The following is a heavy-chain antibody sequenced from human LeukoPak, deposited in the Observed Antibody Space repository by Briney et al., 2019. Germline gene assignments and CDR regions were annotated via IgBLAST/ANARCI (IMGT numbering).Heavy chain of an antibody. Sequence: GGSLRLSCSASGXTFSAYAMHWVRQAPGKGLESVSGISDNGGSTYYADSVKGRFTISRDNSKNTLYLQMNSLRAEDTAVYYCARDFCSGGSCYPDAFDIWGQGTMVTVSS. J-gene: IGHJ3*02. CDR2: ISDNGGST. D-gene: IGHD2-15*01. CDR1: GXTFSAYA. V-gene: IGHV3-64*04. CDR3: ARDFCSGGSCYPDAFDI.